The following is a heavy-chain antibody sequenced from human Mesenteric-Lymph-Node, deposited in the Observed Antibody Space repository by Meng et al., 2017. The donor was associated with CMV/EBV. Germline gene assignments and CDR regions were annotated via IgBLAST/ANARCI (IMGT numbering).Heavy chain of an antibody. Sequence: ASVRVSCKASGYTFTGYYMNWVRQAPGQGLEWMGWISPNSGGTNFAQKFQGRVTLTRDTSISTAYMELNRLRSDDTAVYYCARDRTAAGGPRQWLWFDPWGQGTLVTVSS. CDR1: GYTFTGYY. V-gene: IGHV1-2*02. CDR2: ISPNSGGT. J-gene: IGHJ5*02. D-gene: IGHD6-13*01. CDR3: ARDRTAAGGPRQWLWFDP.